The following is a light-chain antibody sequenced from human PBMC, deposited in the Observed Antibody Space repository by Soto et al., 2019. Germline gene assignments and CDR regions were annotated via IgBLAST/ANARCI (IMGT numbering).Light chain of an antibody. CDR3: GTWDSSLSVGV. CDR1: NSNIGNNY. V-gene: IGLV1-51*01. J-gene: IGLJ2*01. CDR2: DNN. Sequence: QSVLTQPPSVSAAPGQKVTISCSGSNSNIGNNYVSWYQQLPGTAPKLLIYDNNQRPSGIPDRFSGSKSGTSATLDITGLQTGDEADYYCGTWDSSLSVGVFGGGTKVTVL.